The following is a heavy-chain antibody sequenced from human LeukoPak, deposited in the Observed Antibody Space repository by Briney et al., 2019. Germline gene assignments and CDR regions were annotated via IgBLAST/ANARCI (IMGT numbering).Heavy chain of an antibody. CDR2: INPNSGNT. D-gene: IGHD6-6*01. CDR3: ARGGPYSSSSYFDY. Sequence: ASVKVSCKASGYTFTGYYMHWVRQAPGQGLEWMGWINPNSGNTGYAQKFQGRVTITRNTSISTAYMELSSLRSEDTAVYYCARGGPYSSSSYFDYWGQGTLATVSS. V-gene: IGHV1-8*03. J-gene: IGHJ4*02. CDR1: GYTFTGYY.